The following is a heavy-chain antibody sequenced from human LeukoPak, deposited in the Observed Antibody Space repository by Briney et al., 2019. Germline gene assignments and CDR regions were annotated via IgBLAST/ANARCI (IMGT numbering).Heavy chain of an antibody. D-gene: IGHD7-27*01. CDR1: GFTVSSYA. Sequence: PGGSLRLSCAASGFTVSSYAMSWVRQAPGKGLEWISAISGSGGSKYYADSVKGRFTISRDTSTNTLYLQLNSLRAEDTAVYYCARDLTGDDAFDIWGQGTMVTVSS. J-gene: IGHJ3*02. V-gene: IGHV3-23*01. CDR3: ARDLTGDDAFDI. CDR2: ISGSGGSK.